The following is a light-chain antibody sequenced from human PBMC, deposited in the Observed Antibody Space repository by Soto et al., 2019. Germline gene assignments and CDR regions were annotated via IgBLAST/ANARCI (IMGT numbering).Light chain of an antibody. CDR2: GAF. CDR3: QQYKSYPCT. J-gene: IGKJ2*02. Sequence: DIQMTQSPSTLSASVGDRATITCRASQSISSRLAWYQQKPGKAPKLLIYGAFSLESGVPSRFSGSVSGTEFTLTISSLQPDDFATYYCQQYKSYPCTFGQGTKLEIK. CDR1: QSISSR. V-gene: IGKV1-5*01.